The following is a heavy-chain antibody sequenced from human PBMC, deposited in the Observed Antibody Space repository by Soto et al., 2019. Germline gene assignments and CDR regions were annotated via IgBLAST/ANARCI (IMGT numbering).Heavy chain of an antibody. CDR2: ISYDGSNK. V-gene: IGHV3-30-3*01. D-gene: IGHD3-3*01. CDR1: GLTFSSYA. CDR3: ARGGYYDFWSGYYDCYFDY. J-gene: IGHJ4*02. Sequence: GGSLRLSCAASGLTFSSYAMHWVRQAPGKGLEWVAVISYDGSNKYYADSVKGRFTISRDNSKNTLYLQMNSLRAEDTAVYYCARGGYYDFWSGYYDCYFDYWGQGTQVTVSS.